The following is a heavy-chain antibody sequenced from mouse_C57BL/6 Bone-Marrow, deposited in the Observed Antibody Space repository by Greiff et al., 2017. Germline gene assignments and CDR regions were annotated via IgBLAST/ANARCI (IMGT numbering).Heavy chain of an antibody. J-gene: IGHJ4*01. CDR3: ARVKRDGYYDDDYAMAY. CDR2: IFPGSGST. CDR1: GYTFTDYY. Sequence: QVQLQQSGPELVKPGASVKISCKASGYTFTDYYINWVKQRPGQGLEWIGWIFPGSGSTSYNQKFKGKATLTVDKSSSTAYMLLSSLTSEDSAVYFCARVKRDGYYDDDYAMAYWGQGTSVTVSS. D-gene: IGHD2-3*01. V-gene: IGHV1-75*01.